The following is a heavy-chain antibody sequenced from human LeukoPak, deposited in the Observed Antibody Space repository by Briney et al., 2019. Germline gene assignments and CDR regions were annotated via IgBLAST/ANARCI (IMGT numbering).Heavy chain of an antibody. D-gene: IGHD3-10*01. CDR2: ITGSGGST. J-gene: IGHJ4*02. Sequence: PGGSLRLSCAASGFTFSSYAMSWVRQAPGKGLEWVSVITGSGGSTYYADSVKGRFTISRDNSKNMLFLQMNSLRTEDTAVYYCVREGYYESGSSPTFYFDYWGQGTLVTVSS. CDR1: GFTFSSYA. CDR3: VREGYYESGSSPTFYFDY. V-gene: IGHV3-23*01.